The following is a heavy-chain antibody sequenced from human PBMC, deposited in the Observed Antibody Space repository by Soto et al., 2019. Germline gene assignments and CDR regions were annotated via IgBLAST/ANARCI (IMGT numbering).Heavy chain of an antibody. Sequence: QVQLVESGGGVVQPGRSLRLSCAASGFTFSSYAMHWVRQAPGKGLEWVAVISYDGSNKYYADSVKGRFTISRDNSKKPLYLQMNSLRAEDTAVYYRARDRWGSSWYYYGMDVWGQGTTVTVSS. D-gene: IGHD6-13*01. V-gene: IGHV3-30-3*01. CDR3: ARDRWGSSWYYYGMDV. CDR1: GFTFSSYA. J-gene: IGHJ6*02. CDR2: ISYDGSNK.